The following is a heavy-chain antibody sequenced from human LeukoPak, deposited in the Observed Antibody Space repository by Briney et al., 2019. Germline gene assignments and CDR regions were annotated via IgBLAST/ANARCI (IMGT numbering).Heavy chain of an antibody. CDR1: GFTFSSFW. J-gene: IGHJ4*02. D-gene: IGHD6-19*01. Sequence: GGSLRLSCAASGFTFSSFWMSWVRQAPGKGLEWVAVISYDGSNKYYADSVKGRFTISRDNSKNTLYLQMNSLRAEDTAVYYCAKDSGYSSGWQADYWGQGTLVTVSS. CDR2: ISYDGSNK. CDR3: AKDSGYSSGWQADY. V-gene: IGHV3-30*18.